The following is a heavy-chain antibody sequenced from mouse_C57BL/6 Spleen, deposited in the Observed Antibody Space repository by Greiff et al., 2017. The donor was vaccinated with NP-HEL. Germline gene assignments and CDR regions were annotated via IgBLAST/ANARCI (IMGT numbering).Heavy chain of an antibody. CDR3: ARGAVATGYFDV. V-gene: IGHV1-18*01. J-gene: IGHJ1*03. CDR1: GYTFTDYN. Sequence: VQLQQSGPELVKPGASVKIPCKASGYTFTDYNMDWVKQSHGKGLEWIGDINPNNGGTISNQKFTGKATLTVDKSSSTAYKERRSLTSEDTALYYCARGAVATGYFDVGGTGTTVTVSS. CDR2: INPNNGGT. D-gene: IGHD1-1*01.